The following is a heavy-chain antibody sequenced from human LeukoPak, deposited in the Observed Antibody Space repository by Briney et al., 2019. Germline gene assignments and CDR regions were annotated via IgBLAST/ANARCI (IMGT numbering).Heavy chain of an antibody. CDR2: LNWNGAST. Sequence: GGSLRLSCAASGFTFDDYGLSWVRQVPGKGLEWVSGLNWNGASTGYADSVKGRFTISRDNAKNSLYLQMNSLRAEDTAVYYCARTRDGYNTNWFDPWGQGTLVTVSS. J-gene: IGHJ5*02. CDR1: GFTFDDYG. CDR3: ARTRDGYNTNWFDP. D-gene: IGHD5-24*01. V-gene: IGHV3-20*04.